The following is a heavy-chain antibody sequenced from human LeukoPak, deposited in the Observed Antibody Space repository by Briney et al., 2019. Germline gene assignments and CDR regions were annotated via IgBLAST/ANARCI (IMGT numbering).Heavy chain of an antibody. CDR3: VKSASAGWYTFDY. V-gene: IGHV3-64D*09. CDR1: GFTFSGYA. J-gene: IGHJ4*02. D-gene: IGHD6-19*01. CDR2: ITSNGGST. Sequence: GGSLRLSCSASGFTFSGYAMHWVRQAPGTGLEFVSAITSNGGSTYSADSVKGRFTISRNNSKNTLPLQMSSLRAEDTAVSYCVKSASAGWYTFDYWGQGTLVTVSS.